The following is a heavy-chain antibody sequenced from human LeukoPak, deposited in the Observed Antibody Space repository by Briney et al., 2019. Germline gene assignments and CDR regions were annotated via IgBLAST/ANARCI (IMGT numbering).Heavy chain of an antibody. J-gene: IGHJ5*02. D-gene: IGHD5-18*01. CDR3: ARDLILGYSYSPGWFDP. Sequence: SETLSLTCAVYGGSFSGHYWTWIRQPPGKGLEWIGRIYTSGSTNYNPSLKSRVTISVDTSKNQFSLKLSSVTAADTAVYYCARDLILGYSYSPGWFDPWGQGTLVTVSS. V-gene: IGHV4-4*08. CDR2: IYTSGST. CDR1: GGSFSGHY.